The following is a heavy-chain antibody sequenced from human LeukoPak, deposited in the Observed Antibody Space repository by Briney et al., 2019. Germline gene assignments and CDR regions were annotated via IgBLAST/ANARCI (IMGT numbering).Heavy chain of an antibody. CDR1: GGSISSSSYY. J-gene: IGHJ6*03. V-gene: IGHV4-39*01. D-gene: IGHD2-2*01. CDR2: IYYSGST. CDR3: ASTIVVVPAAMPWDYMDV. Sequence: SETLSLTCTVSGGSISSSSYYWGWIRQPPGKGLEWIGSIYYSGSTYYNPSLKSRVTISVDTSKNQFSLKLSSVTAADTAVYYCASTIVVVPAAMPWDYMDVWGKGTTVTISS.